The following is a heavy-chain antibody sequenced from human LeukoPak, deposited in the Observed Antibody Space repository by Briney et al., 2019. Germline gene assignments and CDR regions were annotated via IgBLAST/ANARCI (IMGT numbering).Heavy chain of an antibody. Sequence: SDTLSLTGTASGGSISSYYWSWIQQPPGKGLEWVGYIYYSGSTNYNPSLKSRVTISVDTSKNQFSLKLSSVTAADTAVYYCARGLGFDSSGYYFDYWGQGTLVTVSS. CDR2: IYYSGST. CDR3: ARGLGFDSSGYYFDY. V-gene: IGHV4-59*07. D-gene: IGHD3-22*01. J-gene: IGHJ4*02. CDR1: GGSISSYY.